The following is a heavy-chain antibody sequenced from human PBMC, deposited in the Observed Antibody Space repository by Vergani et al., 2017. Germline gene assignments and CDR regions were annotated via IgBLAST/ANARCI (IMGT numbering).Heavy chain of an antibody. Sequence: EVQLLESGGGLVQPGGSLRLSCAASGFTVSSNYMSWVRQAPGKGLEWVSVIYSGGSTYYADSVKGRFTISRDNSKNTLYLQMNSLRAEDTAVYYCAKLAYLKKGGQMGKWLRVPFDYWGQGTLVTVSS. D-gene: IGHD3-22*01. V-gene: IGHV3-53*01. CDR2: IYSGGST. CDR1: GFTVSSNY. J-gene: IGHJ4*02. CDR3: AKLAYLKKGGQMGKWLRVPFDY.